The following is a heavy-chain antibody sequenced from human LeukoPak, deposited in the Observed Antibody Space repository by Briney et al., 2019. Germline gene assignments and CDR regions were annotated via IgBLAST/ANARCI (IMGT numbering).Heavy chain of an antibody. CDR3: ARDIKGQYQDDFDI. V-gene: IGHV3-48*03. J-gene: IGHJ3*02. CDR1: GFTFSSYG. CDR2: ISSSGSNI. D-gene: IGHD2-2*01. Sequence: GGSLRLSCAASGFTFSSYGRNWVRQAPGKGLEGVSYISSSGSNIKYADYVKGRFTISRGHAKNSVYLQMNSLRAEDTAVYYCARDIKGQYQDDFDIWGQGTTVTVSS.